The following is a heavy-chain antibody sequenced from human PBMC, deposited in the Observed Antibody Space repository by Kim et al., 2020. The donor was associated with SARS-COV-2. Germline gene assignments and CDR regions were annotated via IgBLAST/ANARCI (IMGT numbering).Heavy chain of an antibody. V-gene: IGHV1-8*01. D-gene: IGHD6-19*01. J-gene: IGHJ4*02. Sequence: KFQGRVTMTRDTSISTAYMELSSLISEDTAVYYCARVAGSIDYWGQGTLVTVSS. CDR3: ARVAGSIDY.